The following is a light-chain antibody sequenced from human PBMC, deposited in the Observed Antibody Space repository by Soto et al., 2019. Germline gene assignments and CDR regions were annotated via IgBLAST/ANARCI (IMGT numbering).Light chain of an antibody. CDR2: AAS. CDR3: QQSYSTPRT. Sequence: DIQMTRSPSSLSASVGDRVTITCRASQSITTYLNWYQHKPGKAPKLLIYAASSLQSGVPARFSGSGSGTDFTLTISSLQPEDFATYYCQQSYSTPRTFGQGTKVDIK. J-gene: IGKJ1*01. CDR1: QSITTY. V-gene: IGKV1-39*01.